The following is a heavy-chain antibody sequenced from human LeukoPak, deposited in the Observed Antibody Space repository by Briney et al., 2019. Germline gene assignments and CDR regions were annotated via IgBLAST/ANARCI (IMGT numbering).Heavy chain of an antibody. J-gene: IGHJ4*02. Sequence: GGSLRLSCAASGFTFSSYAMTWVRQAPGKGLEWVSAISGRGGSTYFADSVKGRFTVSRDNSKDTLYLQMNSLRAEDTAVYYCAKDHQGYWADSFDYWGQGTLVTVSS. CDR3: AKDHQGYWADSFDY. CDR2: ISGRGGST. V-gene: IGHV3-23*01. CDR1: GFTFSSYA. D-gene: IGHD6-13*01.